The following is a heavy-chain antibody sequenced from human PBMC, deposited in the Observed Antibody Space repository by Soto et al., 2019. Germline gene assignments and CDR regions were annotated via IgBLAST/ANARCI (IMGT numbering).Heavy chain of an antibody. J-gene: IGHJ6*02. CDR2: ISYDGSHK. Sequence: QVQLVESGGGVVQPGRSLRLSCTASGFTFSNYGMHWVRQAPGKGLEWVAVISYDGSHKFYADSVKGRFTISRDNSKNTLFLHLNSLRADDTAVYYCAKDLNFGSGSYDWDYHYGMDVWGQGTTVTVSS. CDR1: GFTFSNYG. D-gene: IGHD1-26*01. V-gene: IGHV3-30*18. CDR3: AKDLNFGSGSYDWDYHYGMDV.